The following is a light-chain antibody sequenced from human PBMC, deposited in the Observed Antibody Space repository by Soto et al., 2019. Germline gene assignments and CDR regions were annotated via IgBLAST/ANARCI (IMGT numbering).Light chain of an antibody. CDR3: QQYYNWPPLT. J-gene: IGKJ4*01. CDR2: DAS. V-gene: IGKV3-15*01. CDR1: QSVSSN. Sequence: EIVMTQSPATLSVSPGERATLSCRTSQSVSSNLAWYQQEPGQPPRLLIYDASTRATGVPARFGGSGSGTEFTLTISSLQSEDFAVYYCQQYYNWPPLTFGGGTKVEIK.